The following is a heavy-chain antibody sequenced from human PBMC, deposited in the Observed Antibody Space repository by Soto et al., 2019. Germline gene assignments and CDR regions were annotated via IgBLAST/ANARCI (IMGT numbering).Heavy chain of an antibody. CDR2: IIPMFGTS. Sequence: SVKVSCKASGGTFSGYAISWVRQAPGQGLEWMGEIIPMFGTSNYAQKFQGRVTITADESTSTAYMELSSLRSEDTAVYYCARGSCSSTSCYKDYYFDLWGQGTLFTVSS. D-gene: IGHD2-2*02. CDR3: ARGSCSSTSCYKDYYFDL. J-gene: IGHJ4*02. V-gene: IGHV1-69*13. CDR1: GGTFSGYA.